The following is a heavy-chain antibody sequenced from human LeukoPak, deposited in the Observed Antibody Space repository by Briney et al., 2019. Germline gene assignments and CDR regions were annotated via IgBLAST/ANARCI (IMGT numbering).Heavy chain of an antibody. J-gene: IGHJ4*02. CDR3: ARVRPSIAVAGTLKYYFDY. CDR2: INHIGST. CDR1: GGSFSGYY. Sequence: SETLSLTCAVYGGSFSGYYWSWIRQPPGKGLEWIGEINHIGSTNYNPSLKSRVTISVDTSKNQFSLKLSSVTAADTAVYYCARVRPSIAVAGTLKYYFDYWGQGTLVTVSS. V-gene: IGHV4-34*01. D-gene: IGHD6-19*01.